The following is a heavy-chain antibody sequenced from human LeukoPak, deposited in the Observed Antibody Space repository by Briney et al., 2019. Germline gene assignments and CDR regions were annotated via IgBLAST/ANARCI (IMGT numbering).Heavy chain of an antibody. CDR1: GGSFSCYY. Sequence: MASETLSLTCAVYGGSFSCYYWSWIRQPPGKGLEWIGEINHSGSTNYNPSLKSRVTISVDTSKNQFSLKLSSVTAADTAVYYCARGLGPLVVVAAPYYFDYWGQGTLVTVSS. D-gene: IGHD2-15*01. CDR3: ARGLGPLVVVAAPYYFDY. J-gene: IGHJ4*02. V-gene: IGHV4-34*01. CDR2: INHSGST.